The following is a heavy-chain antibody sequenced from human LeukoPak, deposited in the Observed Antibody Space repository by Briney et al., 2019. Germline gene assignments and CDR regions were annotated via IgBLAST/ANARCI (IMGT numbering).Heavy chain of an antibody. J-gene: IGHJ6*02. CDR3: ARVSTDDSRVDYYGMDV. CDR2: INPNSGGT. CDR1: GYTFTGYY. Sequence: ASVKVSCKASGYTFTGYYMHWVRQAPRQRLEWMGWINPNSGGTNYAQKFQGRVTMTRDTSISTAYMELSRLRSDDTAVYYCARVSTDDSRVDYYGMDVWGQGTTVTVSS. D-gene: IGHD3-3*01. V-gene: IGHV1-2*02.